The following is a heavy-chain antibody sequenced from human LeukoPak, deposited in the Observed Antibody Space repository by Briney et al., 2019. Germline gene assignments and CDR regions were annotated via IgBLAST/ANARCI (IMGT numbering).Heavy chain of an antibody. D-gene: IGHD1/OR15-1a*01. CDR3: AKDDGRNTPYYFDY. V-gene: IGHV3-30*04. Sequence: PGGSLRLSCAASGFTFSSYVMHWVRQAPGKGLEWLAIISYDGSNKYYADSVKGRFTISRDNSKNTLYLQMNSLRAEDTAVYYCAKDDGRNTPYYFDYWGQGTLVTVSS. CDR2: ISYDGSNK. CDR1: GFTFSSYV. J-gene: IGHJ4*02.